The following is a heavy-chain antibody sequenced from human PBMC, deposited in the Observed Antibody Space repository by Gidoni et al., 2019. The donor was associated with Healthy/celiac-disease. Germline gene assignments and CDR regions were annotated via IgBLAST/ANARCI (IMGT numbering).Heavy chain of an antibody. CDR3: AKGVGYCSSTSCYDGLIDY. CDR2: ISGSGGST. V-gene: IGHV3-23*01. Sequence: EVPLLESGGGLVQPGGSLRLSCAASGFTFSSYAMSWVRQAPGKGLEWVSAISGSGGSTYYADSVKGRFTISRDNSKNTLYLQMNSLRAEDTAVYYCAKGVGYCSSTSCYDGLIDYWGQGTLVTVSS. D-gene: IGHD2-2*01. CDR1: GFTFSSYA. J-gene: IGHJ4*02.